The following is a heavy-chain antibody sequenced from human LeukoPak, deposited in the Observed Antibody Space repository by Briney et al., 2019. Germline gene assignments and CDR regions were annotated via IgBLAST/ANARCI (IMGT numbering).Heavy chain of an antibody. V-gene: IGHV3-64*01. CDR1: GFTFSSYA. D-gene: IGHD6-19*01. J-gene: IGHJ4*02. CDR3: ARSYGSGWRYFDY. CDR2: ISSNGGST. Sequence: GGSLRLSCAASGFTFSSYAMHWVRQAPGKGLEYVSAISSNGGSTYYANSVKGRFTISRDNSKNTLYLQMGSLRAEDMAVYYCARSYGSGWRYFDYWGQGTLVTVSS.